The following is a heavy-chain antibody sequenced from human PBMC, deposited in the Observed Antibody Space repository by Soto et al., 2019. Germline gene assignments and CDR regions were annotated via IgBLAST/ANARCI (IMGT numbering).Heavy chain of an antibody. Sequence: PSETLSLTCTVPGGSISRGSYYWGWIRQPPGKGLEWIGSIYYSGSTYYNPSLKSRVTISVDTSKSQFSLKLSSVTAADTAVYYCARHEFIDVVVVVAATSFDYWGQGTLVTVSS. V-gene: IGHV4-39*01. CDR3: ARHEFIDVVVVVAATSFDY. CDR2: IYYSGST. J-gene: IGHJ4*02. CDR1: GGSISRGSYY. D-gene: IGHD2-15*01.